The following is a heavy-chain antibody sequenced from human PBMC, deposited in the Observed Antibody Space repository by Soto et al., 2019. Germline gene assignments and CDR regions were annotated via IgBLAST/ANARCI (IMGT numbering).Heavy chain of an antibody. V-gene: IGHV3-30*18. CDR3: AKDNSRYFDWLLSSFDY. D-gene: IGHD3-9*01. CDR1: GFTFSSYG. Sequence: GGSLRLSCAASGFTFSSYGMHWVRQAPGKGLEWVAVISYDGSNKYYADSVKGRFTISRDNSKNTLYLQMNSLRAEDTAVYYCAKDNSRYFDWLLSSFDYWGQGTLVTVSS. CDR2: ISYDGSNK. J-gene: IGHJ4*02.